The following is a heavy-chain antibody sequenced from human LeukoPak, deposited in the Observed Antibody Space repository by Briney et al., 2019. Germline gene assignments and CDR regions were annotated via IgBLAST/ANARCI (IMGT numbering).Heavy chain of an antibody. J-gene: IGHJ4*02. CDR3: ARQRGATVTTYQVY. Sequence: RGSLRLSCAASGFTVSSSYMSWVRPAPGKGLEWVSVIYSGGSTYYADSVKGRFTISRANSKNTLYLQMNSLRAEDAAVYYCARQRGATVTTYQVYWGQGTLVTVSS. CDR2: IYSGGST. V-gene: IGHV3-66*04. D-gene: IGHD4-17*01. CDR1: GFTVSSSY.